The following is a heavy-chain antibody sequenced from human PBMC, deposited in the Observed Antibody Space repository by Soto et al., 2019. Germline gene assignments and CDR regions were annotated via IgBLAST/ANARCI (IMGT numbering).Heavy chain of an antibody. D-gene: IGHD6-13*01. V-gene: IGHV1-69*01. CDR3: ARSLFSGSSWYSWFGP. CDR2: IIPIFGTA. J-gene: IGHJ5*02. CDR1: GGTFSSYA. Sequence: QVQLVQSGAEVKKPGSSVKVSCKASGGTFSSYAISWVRQAPGQGLEWMGGIIPIFGTANYALKFQGRVTITADESTSTAYMELRSLRSEDMAVYYCARSLFSGSSWYSWFGPWGQGALVTVTS.